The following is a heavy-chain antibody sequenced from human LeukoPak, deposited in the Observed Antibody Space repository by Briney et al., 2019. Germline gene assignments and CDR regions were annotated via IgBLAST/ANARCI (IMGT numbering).Heavy chain of an antibody. V-gene: IGHV1-46*03. CDR3: SKVGQLVFDY. CDR1: GYTFTNDY. D-gene: IGHD6-6*01. J-gene: IGHJ4*02. Sequence: ASVMVSCKTSGYTFTNDYMHWVRQAPGQGLEWMGVINPGDGTTKYAQKFQGRVTMTRDTSTSTLYMELSSLRSEDTAMYYCSKVGQLVFDYWGQGTLVTVSS. CDR2: INPGDGTT.